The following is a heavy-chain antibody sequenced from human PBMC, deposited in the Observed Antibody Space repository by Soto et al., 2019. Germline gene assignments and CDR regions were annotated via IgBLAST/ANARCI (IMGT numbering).Heavy chain of an antibody. V-gene: IGHV4-39*01. CDR3: ARVQSTSIAARSFEY. CDR2: IYYSGST. J-gene: IGHJ4*02. D-gene: IGHD6-6*01. CDR1: GGSISSSSYY. Sequence: SETLSLTCTVSGGSISSSSYYWGWIRQPPGKGLEWIGSIYYSGSTYYNPSLKSRVTISVDTSKNQFSLKLSSVTAADTAVYYCARVQSTSIAARSFEYWGQGTLVTVSS.